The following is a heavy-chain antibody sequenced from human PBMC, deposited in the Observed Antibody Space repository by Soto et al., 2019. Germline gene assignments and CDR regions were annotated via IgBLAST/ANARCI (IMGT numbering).Heavy chain of an antibody. CDR2: ISGSGGST. CDR1: GFTFISYA. J-gene: IGHJ1*01. D-gene: IGHD6-19*01. V-gene: IGHV3-23*01. Sequence: GGSLRLSCAASGFTFISYAMSWVRQAPGKGLEWVSAISGSGGSTYYADSVKGRFTISRDNSKNTLYLQMNSLRAEDTAVYYCAKGGLNSSGWYRSRYSQHWGQGTLVTVSS. CDR3: AKGGLNSSGWYRSRYSQH.